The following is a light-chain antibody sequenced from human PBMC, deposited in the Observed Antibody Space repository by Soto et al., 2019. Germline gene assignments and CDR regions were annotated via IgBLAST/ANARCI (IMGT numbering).Light chain of an antibody. CDR3: QQYGSSAWT. J-gene: IGKJ1*01. V-gene: IGKV3-20*01. CDR2: DAS. CDR1: QSVSSSY. Sequence: EIVLTQSTGTLSLSPGERATLSCRASQSVSSSYLAWYQQKPGQAPRLLIYDASSRATGIPDRFSGSGSGTDFTLTISRLETEDFAVYYCQQYGSSAWTFGQGTKVEIK.